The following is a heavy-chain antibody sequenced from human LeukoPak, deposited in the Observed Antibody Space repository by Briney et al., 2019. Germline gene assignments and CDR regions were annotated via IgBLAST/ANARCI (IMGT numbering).Heavy chain of an antibody. CDR3: AKRRIWEQHQYYFDY. Sequence: GGSLRLSCAAFGFTANSNYMGWVRQAPGRGLEWVSLLHSGGFTYYVDSVEGRFTISRDNSKNALYLQMNSLRAEDTAVYYCAKRRIWEQHQYYFDYWGQGTLVTVSS. J-gene: IGHJ4*02. CDR2: LHSGGFT. V-gene: IGHV3-66*04. CDR1: GFTANSNY. D-gene: IGHD1-26*01.